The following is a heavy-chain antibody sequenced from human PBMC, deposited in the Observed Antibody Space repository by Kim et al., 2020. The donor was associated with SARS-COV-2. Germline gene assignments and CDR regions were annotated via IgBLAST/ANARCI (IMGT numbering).Heavy chain of an antibody. V-gene: IGHV3-48*02. Sequence: GGSLRLSCAASGFTFSSYSMNWVRQAPGKGLEWVSYISSSSSTIYYADSVKGRFTISRDNAKNSLYLQMNSLRDEDTAVYYCARDSSLVTMIVVVRRGMDVWGQGTTDTVSS. CDR3: ARDSSLVTMIVVVRRGMDV. J-gene: IGHJ6*02. CDR2: ISSSSSTI. D-gene: IGHD3-22*01. CDR1: GFTFSSYS.